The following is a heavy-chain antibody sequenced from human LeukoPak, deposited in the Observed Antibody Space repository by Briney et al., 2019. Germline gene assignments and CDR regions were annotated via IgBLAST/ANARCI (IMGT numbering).Heavy chain of an antibody. CDR2: IKQDGSEK. Sequence: PGGSLRLSCAASGXTFSSYWMSWVPQAPGKGLEWVANIKQDGSEKNYVDSVKGRFTISRDNAKNSLYLQMNSLRAEDTAVYYCARGLLAAAGIDYWGQGALVTVSS. D-gene: IGHD6-13*01. V-gene: IGHV3-7*04. CDR1: GXTFSSYW. J-gene: IGHJ4*02. CDR3: ARGLLAAAGIDY.